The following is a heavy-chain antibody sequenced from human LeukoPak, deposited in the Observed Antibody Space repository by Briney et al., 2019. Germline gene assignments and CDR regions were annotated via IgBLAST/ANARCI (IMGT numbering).Heavy chain of an antibody. CDR1: GFTFSNAW. Sequence: GGSLRLSRAASGFTFSNAWMSWVRQAPGKGLEWVGRIKKKTDGGTTDYAALVKGRFTISRDDSKDTLYLQMNSLRTEDTAVYYCTTAFYDYVWGSSNWGQGTLVTVSS. V-gene: IGHV3-15*01. CDR2: IKKKTDGGTT. D-gene: IGHD3-16*01. J-gene: IGHJ4*02. CDR3: TTAFYDYVWGSSN.